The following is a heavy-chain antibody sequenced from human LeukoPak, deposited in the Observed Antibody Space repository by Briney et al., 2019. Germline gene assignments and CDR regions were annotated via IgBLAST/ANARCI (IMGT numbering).Heavy chain of an antibody. Sequence: ASVKVSCKASGYTFTSYAMNWVRQAPGQGLEWMGWINTNTGNPTYAQGFTGRFVFSLDTSVSTAYLQISSLKAEDTAVYYCASRIMITFGVEDFDIWGQGTMVTVSS. CDR3: ASRIMITFGVEDFDI. V-gene: IGHV7-4-1*02. D-gene: IGHD3-16*01. CDR1: GYTFTSYA. J-gene: IGHJ3*02. CDR2: INTNTGNP.